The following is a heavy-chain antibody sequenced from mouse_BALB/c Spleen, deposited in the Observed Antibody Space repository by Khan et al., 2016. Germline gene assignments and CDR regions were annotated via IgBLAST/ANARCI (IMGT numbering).Heavy chain of an antibody. Sequence: EVQLVESGPGLVKPSQSLSLTCTVTGYSITSDYAWNWIRQFPGNKLEWMGYISYSGHTGYNPSLKSRISITRDTSMNQFFLQLNSVTTEDTGTYYCARWVRNTLDYWGQGTSVTVSS. CDR2: ISYSGHT. J-gene: IGHJ4*01. CDR3: ARWVRNTLDY. CDR1: GYSITSDYA. V-gene: IGHV3-2*02. D-gene: IGHD2-14*01.